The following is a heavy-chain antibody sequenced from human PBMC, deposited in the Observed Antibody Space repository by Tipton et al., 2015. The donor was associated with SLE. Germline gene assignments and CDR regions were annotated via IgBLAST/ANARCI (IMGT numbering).Heavy chain of an antibody. D-gene: IGHD1-26*01. CDR3: ARSGRIPSQGAFDI. J-gene: IGHJ3*02. CDR1: GGTFSSYA. Sequence: QLVQSGPEVKKPGSSVKVSCKASGGTFSSYAISWVRQAPGQGLEWMGGIIPIFGTANYAQKFQGRVTITTDESTSTAYMELSSLRSEDTAVYYCARSGRIPSQGAFDIWGQGTMVTVSS. V-gene: IGHV1-69*05. CDR2: IIPIFGTA.